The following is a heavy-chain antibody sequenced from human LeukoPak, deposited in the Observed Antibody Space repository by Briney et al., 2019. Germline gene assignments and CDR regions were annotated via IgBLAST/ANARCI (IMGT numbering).Heavy chain of an antibody. CDR2: IYYSGST. CDR1: GGSISSGDYY. V-gene: IGHV4-30-4*01. D-gene: IGHD3-22*01. CDR3: AREGDYYDSSGYRVFDAFDI. J-gene: IGHJ3*02. Sequence: SETLSLTCTVSGGSISSGDYYWSWIRQPPGKGLEWIGYIYYSGSTYYNPSLKSRVTISVDTSKNQFSLKLSSVTAADTAVYYCAREGDYYDSSGYRVFDAFDIWGQGTMVTVSS.